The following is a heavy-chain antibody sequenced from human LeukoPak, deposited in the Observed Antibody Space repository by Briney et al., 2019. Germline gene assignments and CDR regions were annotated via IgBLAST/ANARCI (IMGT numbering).Heavy chain of an antibody. CDR3: ARASYDYYDSSGSYFDY. CDR2: INHSGST. V-gene: IGHV4-34*09. Sequence: PSETLSLTCAVYGGSFSGYYWSWIRQPPGKGLEWIGEINHSGSTYYNPSLKSRVTISVDTSKNQFSLKLSSVTAADTAVYYCARASYDYYDSSGSYFDYWGQGTLVTVSS. D-gene: IGHD3-22*01. J-gene: IGHJ4*02. CDR1: GGSFSGYY.